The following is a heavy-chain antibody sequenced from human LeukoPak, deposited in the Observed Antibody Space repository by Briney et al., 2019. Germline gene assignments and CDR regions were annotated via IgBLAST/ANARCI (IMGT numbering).Heavy chain of an antibody. D-gene: IGHD1-1*01. V-gene: IGHV4-59*01. CDR3: ARGRVSSSTWYSTYYYYFYMDV. Sequence: SETLSLTCSVSDDSITMYFWSWIRPPPGEGLGWVGYVVHTGGTNFNPSLNGLVSISTDTTNNPSSLRLRSVTAADTAGYCCARGRVSSSTWYSTYYYYFYMDVWGKGTTVTVSS. CDR2: VVHTGGT. J-gene: IGHJ6*03. CDR1: DDSITMYF.